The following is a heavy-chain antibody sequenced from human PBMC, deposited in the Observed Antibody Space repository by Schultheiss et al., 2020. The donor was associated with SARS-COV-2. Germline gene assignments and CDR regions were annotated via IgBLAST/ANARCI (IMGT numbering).Heavy chain of an antibody. CDR1: GGTFSSYA. J-gene: IGHJ4*02. D-gene: IGHD6-13*01. Sequence: GGSLRLSCKASGGTFSSYAISWVRQAPGQGLEWMGWISAYNGNTNYAQKLQGRVTMTTDTSTSTAYMELSRLRSDDTAVYYCARGAADPGSYYFDYWGQGTLVTVSS. CDR3: ARGAADPGSYYFDY. V-gene: IGHV1-18*01. CDR2: ISAYNGNT.